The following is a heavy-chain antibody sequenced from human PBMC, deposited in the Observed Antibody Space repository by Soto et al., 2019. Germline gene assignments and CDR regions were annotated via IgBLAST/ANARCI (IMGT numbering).Heavy chain of an antibody. Sequence: LSLTCAISGDSFSSNSAAWNWIRQSPSRGLEWLGRTYYRSKWYNDYAVSVKSRITINPDTSKNQFSLQLNSVTPEDTAVYYCARGYSSSPTNYYYYYGMDVWGQGTTVTVSS. D-gene: IGHD6-6*01. CDR2: TYYRSKWYN. V-gene: IGHV6-1*01. J-gene: IGHJ6*02. CDR1: GDSFSSNSAA. CDR3: ARGYSSSPTNYYYYYGMDV.